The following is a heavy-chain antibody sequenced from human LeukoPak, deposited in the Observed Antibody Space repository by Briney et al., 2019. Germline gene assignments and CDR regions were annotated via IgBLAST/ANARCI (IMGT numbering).Heavy chain of an antibody. CDR3: AKVSPYYYGSGSYYLDY. D-gene: IGHD3-10*01. Sequence: GGSLRLSCAASGFTFSSYGMSWVRQAPGKGLEWVSAISGSGGSTYYADSVKGRFTISRDNSKNTLYLQMNSLRAEDTAVYYCAKVSPYYYGSGSYYLDYWGQGTLVTVSS. J-gene: IGHJ4*02. V-gene: IGHV3-23*01. CDR1: GFTFSSYG. CDR2: ISGSGGST.